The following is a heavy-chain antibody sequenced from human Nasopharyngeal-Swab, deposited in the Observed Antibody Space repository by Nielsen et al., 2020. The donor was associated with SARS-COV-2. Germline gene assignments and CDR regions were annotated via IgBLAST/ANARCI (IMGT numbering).Heavy chain of an antibody. J-gene: IGHJ6*02. Sequence: SGPTLLQPTETLTLTCTVSGFSLSNARMGVSWIRQPPGKALEWLAHIFSNDEKSYSTSLKSRLTISKDTSKSQVVLTMTNMDPVDTATYYCARIDVVVPAAIQEGYYYGMDVWGQGTTVTVSS. CDR1: GFSLSNARMG. V-gene: IGHV2-26*01. CDR2: IFSNDEK. CDR3: ARIDVVVPAAIQEGYYYGMDV. D-gene: IGHD2-2*01.